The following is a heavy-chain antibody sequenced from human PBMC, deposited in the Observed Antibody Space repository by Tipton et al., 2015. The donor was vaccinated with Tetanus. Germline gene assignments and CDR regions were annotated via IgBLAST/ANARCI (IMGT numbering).Heavy chain of an antibody. CDR2: IFPQFGTS. D-gene: IGHD2-15*01. CDR1: GGTFSSYA. J-gene: IGHJ5*01. Sequence: QLVQSGPEVKKPGSSVRVSCKTSGGTFSSYAISWVRQAPGQGPEWLGGIFPQFGTSNYAPKFQDRVSMTADTSTGTIYQDLRSLKSDDTAVYYCVRPDRYCSGGSCYLALDSWGQGTRITVSS. V-gene: IGHV1-69*06. CDR3: VRPDRYCSGGSCYLALDS.